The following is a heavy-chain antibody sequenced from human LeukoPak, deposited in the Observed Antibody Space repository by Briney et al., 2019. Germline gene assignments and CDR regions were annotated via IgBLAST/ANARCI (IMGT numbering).Heavy chain of an antibody. V-gene: IGHV1-18*01. CDR3: ARHRGGYDYYYYYMDV. CDR2: ISAYNGNT. J-gene: IGHJ6*03. D-gene: IGHD5-12*01. CDR1: GYTFTSYG. Sequence: ASVKVSCKASGYTFTSYGISWVRQAPGQGLEWMGWISAYNGNTNYAQKLQGRVTMTTDTSTSTAYMELRSLRSDDTAVYYCARHRGGYDYYYYYMDVWGKGTTVTVSS.